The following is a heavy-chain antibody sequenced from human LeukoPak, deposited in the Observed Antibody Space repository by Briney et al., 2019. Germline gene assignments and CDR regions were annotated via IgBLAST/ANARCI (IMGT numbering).Heavy chain of an antibody. CDR2: IYTSGST. D-gene: IGHD6-19*01. V-gene: IGHV4-4*07. CDR3: ARGYSSGWYAGRWYFDL. J-gene: IGHJ2*01. Sequence: SETLSLTCTVSGGSISSYYWSWIRHPAGKGLEWIGHIYTSGSTNYNPSLKSRVTISVDTSKNQFSLKLSSVTAADTAVYYCARGYSSGWYAGRWYFDLWGRGTLVTVSS. CDR1: GGSISSYY.